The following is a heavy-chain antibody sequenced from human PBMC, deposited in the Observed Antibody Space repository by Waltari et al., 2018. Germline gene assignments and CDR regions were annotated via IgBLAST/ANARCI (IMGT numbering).Heavy chain of an antibody. J-gene: IGHJ5*02. CDR3: ARDPGPIVGAPDL. V-gene: IGHV1-2*02. Sequence: QEQLAQSGSEVQKPGASVRVTRPASGITFADYHLHWFRQTPNQRFEWIVWFNPKKGDSDSAANFLGRVTMSRDTSINTVYLDLSGLRSDDTAVYFCARDPGPIVGAPDLWGQGTLVTVFS. CDR2: FNPKKGDS. D-gene: IGHD1-26*01. CDR1: GITFADYH.